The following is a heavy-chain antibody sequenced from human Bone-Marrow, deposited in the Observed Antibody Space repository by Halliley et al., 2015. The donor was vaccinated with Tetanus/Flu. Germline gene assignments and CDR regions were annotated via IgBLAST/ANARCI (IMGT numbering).Heavy chain of an antibody. D-gene: IGHD3-22*01. J-gene: IGHJ5*02. CDR2: IRGSGEIT. V-gene: IGHV3-23*04. Sequence: QLVQSGGGVVQPGGSLRLSCTASGFTFRSYAMAWVRQAPGKGLEWVSGIRGSGEITYYADSVTGRFTISRDNSKNTVNLEMSSLRGEDTAVYFCVKDRYGLGHSGYFDDWGQGVLVTVSS. CDR1: GFTFRSYA. CDR3: VKDRYGLGHSGYFDD.